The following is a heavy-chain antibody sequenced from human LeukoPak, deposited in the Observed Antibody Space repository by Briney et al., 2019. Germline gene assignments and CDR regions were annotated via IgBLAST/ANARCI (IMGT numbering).Heavy chain of an antibody. CDR2: IYTSGST. CDR1: GGSISSGSYC. Sequence: PSQTLSLTCTVSGGSISSGSYCWSWIRQPAGKGLEWIGRIYTSGSTNYNPSLKSRVTISVDTSKNQFSLKLSSVTAADTAVYYCAREPSLRSGYYFDYWGQGTLVTVSS. CDR3: AREPSLRSGYYFDY. J-gene: IGHJ4*02. V-gene: IGHV4-61*02. D-gene: IGHD3-3*01.